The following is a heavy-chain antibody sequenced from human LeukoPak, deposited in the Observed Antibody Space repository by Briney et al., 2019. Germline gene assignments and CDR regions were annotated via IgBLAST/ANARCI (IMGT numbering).Heavy chain of an antibody. Sequence: PGGSLRLSCAASGFTFSSYGMHWVRQAPGKGLEWVAVIWYDGSNKYYADSVKGRLTISRDNSKNTLYLQMNSLRSEDTAVYYCAKDRAGCYDSGGIDYWGQGTLVTVSS. V-gene: IGHV3-33*06. D-gene: IGHD5-12*01. CDR3: AKDRAGCYDSGGIDY. J-gene: IGHJ4*02. CDR1: GFTFSSYG. CDR2: IWYDGSNK.